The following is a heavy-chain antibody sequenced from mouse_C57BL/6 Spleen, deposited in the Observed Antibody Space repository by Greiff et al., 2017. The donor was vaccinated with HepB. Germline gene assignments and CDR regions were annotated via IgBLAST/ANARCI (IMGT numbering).Heavy chain of an antibody. CDR3: ARCYGSSYAMDY. J-gene: IGHJ4*01. D-gene: IGHD1-1*01. CDR1: GFTFSDYG. CDR2: ISSGSSTI. Sequence: EVKLVESGGGLVKPGGSLKLSCAASGFTFSDYGMHWVRQAPEKGLEWVAYISSGSSTIYYADTVKGRFTISRDNAKNTLFLQMTRLRSEDTAMYYCARCYGSSYAMDYWGQGTSVTVSS. V-gene: IGHV5-17*01.